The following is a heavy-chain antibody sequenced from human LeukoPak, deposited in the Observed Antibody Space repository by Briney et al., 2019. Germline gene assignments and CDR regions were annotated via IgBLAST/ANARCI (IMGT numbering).Heavy chain of an antibody. Sequence: GESLKISCKSSGYTFTNYWIAWVRQMPGEGLEWMGIIYPGDSGTRYSPSFQGQVTISADKSITTAYVQWNSLKAPDTAMYYCARLYTAQSPFDYWGQGTLVTVSS. J-gene: IGHJ4*02. CDR1: GYTFTNYW. V-gene: IGHV5-51*01. CDR3: ARLYTAQSPFDY. CDR2: IYPGDSGT. D-gene: IGHD5-18*01.